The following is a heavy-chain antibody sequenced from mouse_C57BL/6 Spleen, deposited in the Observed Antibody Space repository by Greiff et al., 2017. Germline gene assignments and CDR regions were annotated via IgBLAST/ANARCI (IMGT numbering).Heavy chain of an antibody. CDR3: ARDRVELGLYWYFDV. CDR1: GYSITSGYD. CDR2: ISYSGST. J-gene: IGHJ1*03. D-gene: IGHD4-1*01. Sequence: VQLQQSGPGMVKPSQSLSLTCTVTGYSITSGYDWHWIRHFPGNKLEWMGYISYSGSTNYNPSLKSRISITHDTSKNHFFLKLNSVTTEDTATYYCARDRVELGLYWYFDVWGTGTTVTVSS. V-gene: IGHV3-1*01.